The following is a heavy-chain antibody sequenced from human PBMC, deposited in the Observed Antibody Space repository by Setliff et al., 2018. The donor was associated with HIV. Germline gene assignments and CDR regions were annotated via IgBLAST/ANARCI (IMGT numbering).Heavy chain of an antibody. J-gene: IGHJ4*02. Sequence: SETLSLTCTVSGGSISSYYWSWIRQPPGKGLEWIGYIYYSGSTNYNPSLKSRVTMSVDTSKNQFSLKLSSVTAADTAVYYCATIAVTGTGGYWGQGTLVTVSS. V-gene: IGHV4-59*01. CDR1: GGSISSYY. CDR2: IYYSGST. D-gene: IGHD6-19*01. CDR3: ATIAVTGTGGY.